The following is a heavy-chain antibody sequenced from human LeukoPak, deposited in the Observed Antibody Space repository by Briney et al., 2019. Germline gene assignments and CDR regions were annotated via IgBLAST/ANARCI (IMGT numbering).Heavy chain of an antibody. CDR2: IYSGGST. Sequence: GGSLRLSCAASGFTVSSNYMSWVRQAPGKGLDWVSVIYSGGSTYYADSVKGRFTISRGNSKNTLYLQMNSLRAEDTAVYYCARAWQQLVPFDYWGQGTLVTVSS. CDR1: GFTVSSNY. CDR3: ARAWQQLVPFDY. V-gene: IGHV3-66*01. J-gene: IGHJ4*02. D-gene: IGHD6-13*01.